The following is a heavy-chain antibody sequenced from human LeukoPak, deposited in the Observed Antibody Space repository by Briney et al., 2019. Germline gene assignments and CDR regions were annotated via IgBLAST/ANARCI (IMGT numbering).Heavy chain of an antibody. CDR3: ADLNY. CDR2: ISSGSSTI. CDR1: GFTFSSYS. Sequence: GGSLRLSCAASGFTFSSYSMNWVRQAPGKGLEWVSYISSGSSTIYYADSVKGRFTISRDNAKNSLYLQMNSLRAEDTAVYYCADLNYWGQGTLVTVSS. V-gene: IGHV3-48*04. J-gene: IGHJ4*02.